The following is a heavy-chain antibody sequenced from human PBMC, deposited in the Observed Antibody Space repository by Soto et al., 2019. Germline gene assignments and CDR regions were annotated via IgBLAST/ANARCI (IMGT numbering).Heavy chain of an antibody. D-gene: IGHD2-8*01. CDR1: GYTFTSYY. CDR2: INPSGGST. J-gene: IGHJ6*02. CDR3: ARDVLSPRYYYYGMDV. V-gene: IGHV1-46*01. Sequence: ASVKVSCKASGYTFTSYYMHWVRQAPGQGLEWMGIINPSGGSTSYAQKFQGRVTMTRDTSTSTVYMELSSLRSEDTAVYYCARDVLSPRYYYYGMDVWGQGTTVTVSS.